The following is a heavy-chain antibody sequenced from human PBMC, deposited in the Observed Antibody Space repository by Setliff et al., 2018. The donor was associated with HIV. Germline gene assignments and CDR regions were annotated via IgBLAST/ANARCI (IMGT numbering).Heavy chain of an antibody. V-gene: IGHV4-59*08. Sequence: SETLSLTCTVSNGSISSHYWSWIRQPPGKGLEWIGNMYYSGSTNYNPSLKSRVTISVDTSKNQFSLKLSSVTAADTAVYYCARPPATWYYYDSSGYNDAFDIWGQGTMVTVSS. CDR2: MYYSGST. J-gene: IGHJ3*02. CDR1: NGSISSHY. D-gene: IGHD3-22*01. CDR3: ARPPATWYYYDSSGYNDAFDI.